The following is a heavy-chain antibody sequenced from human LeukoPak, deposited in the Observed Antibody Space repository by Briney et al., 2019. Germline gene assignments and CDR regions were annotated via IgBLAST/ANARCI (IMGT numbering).Heavy chain of an antibody. CDR1: GFTFDDYA. CDR2: ISWNSGSI. Sequence: GGSLRLSCAASGFTFDDYAMHWVRQAPGKGLEWVSGISWNSGSIGYADSVRGRFTISRDNAKNSLYLQMNSLRAEDTALYYCAKGGLPAEYSSSSEGYYFDYWGQGTLVTVSS. V-gene: IGHV3-9*01. J-gene: IGHJ4*02. D-gene: IGHD6-6*01. CDR3: AKGGLPAEYSSSSEGYYFDY.